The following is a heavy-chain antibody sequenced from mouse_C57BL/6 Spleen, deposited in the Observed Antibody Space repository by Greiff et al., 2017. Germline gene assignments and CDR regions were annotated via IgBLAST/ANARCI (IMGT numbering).Heavy chain of an antibody. CDR3: ARRGRGGAMDY. D-gene: IGHD3-3*01. CDR2: IHPNSGST. Sequence: QVQLQQPGAELVKPGASVKLSCKASGYTFTSYWMHWVKQRPGQGLEWIGMIHPNSGSTNYNEKFKSKATLTVDKSSSTAYMQLSSLTSEDSADYYCARRGRGGAMDYWGQGTSVTVSS. V-gene: IGHV1-64*01. CDR1: GYTFTSYW. J-gene: IGHJ4*01.